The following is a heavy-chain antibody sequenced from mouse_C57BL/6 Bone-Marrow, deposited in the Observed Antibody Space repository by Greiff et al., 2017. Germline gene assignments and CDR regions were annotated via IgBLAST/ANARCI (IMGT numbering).Heavy chain of an antibody. Sequence: VKLLESGPELVKPGASVKISCKASGYSFTSYYIHWVKQRPGQGLEWIGWIYPGSGNTKYNEKFKGKATLTADTSSSTAYMQLSSLTSEDSAVYFCATPSEDYDGAWLAYWGQGTLVTVSA. J-gene: IGHJ3*01. V-gene: IGHV1-66*01. CDR1: GYSFTSYY. CDR3: ATPSEDYDGAWLAY. D-gene: IGHD2-4*01. CDR2: IYPGSGNT.